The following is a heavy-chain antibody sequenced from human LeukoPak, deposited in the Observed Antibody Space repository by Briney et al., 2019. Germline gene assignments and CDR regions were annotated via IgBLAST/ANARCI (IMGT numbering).Heavy chain of an antibody. CDR2: IKPDGTEE. CDR3: ARDRGGLPY. J-gene: IGHJ4*02. CDR1: GFTFSNFW. V-gene: IGHV3-7*04. Sequence: PGGSLRLSCAVSGFTFSNFWMTWVRQVPGKGLQWVANIKPDGTEEYYVDSVKGRFTISRDNAKNSLYLQINSLRVEDTAVYYCARDRGGLPYWGQGTLVTVSS. D-gene: IGHD5-18*01.